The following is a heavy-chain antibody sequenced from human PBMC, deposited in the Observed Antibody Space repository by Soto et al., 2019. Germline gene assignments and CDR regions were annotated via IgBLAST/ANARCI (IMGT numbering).Heavy chain of an antibody. Sequence: VVLLRLSCGAAGVTCSSYAMSCVRKAPGKGLEWVSAISGSGGSTYYADSVKGRFTISRDNSKNTLYLQMNSLRAEDTAVYYCATHYDFWSGYPRDFDYWGQGTLVTVSS. V-gene: IGHV3-23*01. CDR3: ATHYDFWSGYPRDFDY. CDR1: GVTCSSYA. J-gene: IGHJ4*02. D-gene: IGHD3-3*01. CDR2: ISGSGGST.